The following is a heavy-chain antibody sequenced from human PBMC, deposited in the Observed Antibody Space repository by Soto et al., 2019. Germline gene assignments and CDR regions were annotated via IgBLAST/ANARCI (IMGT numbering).Heavy chain of an antibody. V-gene: IGHV3-9*01. Sequence: GGSLRLSCAASGFTFDDYAMHWVRQAPGKGLEWVSGISWNSGSIGYADSVKGRFTISRDNAKNSLYLEMNSLRSEDTALYYCAKDQNHIVVVVAATPVDDTPNAFDIWGQGTMVTVSS. CDR3: AKDQNHIVVVVAATPVDDTPNAFDI. CDR2: ISWNSGSI. J-gene: IGHJ3*02. D-gene: IGHD2-15*01. CDR1: GFTFDDYA.